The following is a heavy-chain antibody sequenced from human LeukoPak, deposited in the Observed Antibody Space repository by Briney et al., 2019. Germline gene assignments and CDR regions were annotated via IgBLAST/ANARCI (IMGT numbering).Heavy chain of an antibody. Sequence: GGSLRLSCAASGFTISSNYLSWVRQAPGKGLVRISALHSGGHTFYADSVRGRFTISRDISKNTLYLQMNDLGAEDTALYYCVRGLSGVSSWYFDLWGRGTLVSVSS. CDR3: VRGLSGVSSWYFDL. CDR1: GFTISSNY. D-gene: IGHD7-27*01. J-gene: IGHJ2*01. CDR2: LHSGGHT. V-gene: IGHV3-53*01.